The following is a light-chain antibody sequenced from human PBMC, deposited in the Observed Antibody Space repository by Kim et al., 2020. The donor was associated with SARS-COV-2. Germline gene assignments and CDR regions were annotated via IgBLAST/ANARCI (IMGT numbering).Light chain of an antibody. V-gene: IGKV1-39*01. Sequence: SASVGDRVTITVRACQSISNYLNWYQQKPGKAPTLLIYASSRLQSGVPSRFSGSGSGTDFTLTISSLQPEDVATYYCQESNTLPHTFGQGTKLEI. CDR2: ASS. CDR1: QSISNY. CDR3: QESNTLPHT. J-gene: IGKJ2*01.